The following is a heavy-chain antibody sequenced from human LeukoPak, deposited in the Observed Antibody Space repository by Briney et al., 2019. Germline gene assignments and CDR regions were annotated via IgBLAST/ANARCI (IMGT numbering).Heavy chain of an antibody. D-gene: IGHD2-15*01. CDR1: GGSISSYY. CDR2: IYYSGST. J-gene: IGHJ4*02. CDR3: AREGGYCSGGSCYQGYFDY. Sequence: SGTLSLTCTVSGGSISSYYWSWIRQPPGKGLEWIGYIYYSGSTYYNPSLKSRVTISVDTSKNQFSLKLSSVTAADTAVYYCAREGGYCSGGSCYQGYFDYWGQGTLVTVSS. V-gene: IGHV4-59*06.